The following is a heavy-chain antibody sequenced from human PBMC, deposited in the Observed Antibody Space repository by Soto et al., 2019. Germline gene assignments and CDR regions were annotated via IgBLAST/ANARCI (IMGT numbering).Heavy chain of an antibody. CDR2: IKQDGSEK. D-gene: IGHD2-15*01. V-gene: IGHV3-7*03. Sequence: EVQLVESGGGLIQPGGSLRLSCAASGFTVSSNYMSWVRQAPGKGLEWVANIKQDGSEKYYVDSVKGRFTISRDNAKNSLYLQMNSLRAEDTAVYYCARVLVAYGFNAFDLWGQGTMVTVSS. CDR1: GFTVSSNY. CDR3: ARVLVAYGFNAFDL. J-gene: IGHJ3*01.